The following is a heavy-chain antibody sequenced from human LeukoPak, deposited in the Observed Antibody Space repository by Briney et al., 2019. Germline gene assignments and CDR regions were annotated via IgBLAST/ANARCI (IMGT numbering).Heavy chain of an antibody. CDR3: ARHGYSTFDAFDI. CDR2: IYCSGST. V-gene: IGHV4-59*08. CDR1: GGSFSGYY. J-gene: IGHJ3*02. Sequence: SETLSLTCAVYGGSFSGYYWSWIRQPPGKGLEWIGYIYCSGSTNYNPSLKSRVTISVDTSKNQFSLKLSSVTAADTAVYYCARHGYSTFDAFDIWGQGTMVTVSS. D-gene: IGHD6-13*01.